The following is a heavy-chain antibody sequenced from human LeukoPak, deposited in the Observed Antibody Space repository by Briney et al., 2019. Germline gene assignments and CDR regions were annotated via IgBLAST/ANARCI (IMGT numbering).Heavy chain of an antibody. V-gene: IGHV4-59*01. D-gene: IGHD5-24*01. CDR2: IYYSGST. Sequence: SETLSLTCAVYGGSISSYYWSWIRQPPGKGLEWIGYIYYSGSTNYNPSLKSRVTISVDTSKNQFSLKLSSVTAADTAVYYCARDDGYNINDYWGQGTLVTVSS. CDR1: GGSISSYY. J-gene: IGHJ4*02. CDR3: ARDDGYNINDY.